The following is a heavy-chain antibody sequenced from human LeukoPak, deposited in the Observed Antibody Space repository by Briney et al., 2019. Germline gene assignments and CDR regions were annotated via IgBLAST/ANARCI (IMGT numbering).Heavy chain of an antibody. Sequence: SETLSLTCAVYGGSFSSYYWSWIRQPPGKGLEWIGKINYSGSTNYNPSLKSRVTISVDMSKNQFSLKLSSVTAADTAVYYCARGQGYVDYWGQGTLVTVSS. CDR2: INYSGST. CDR3: ARGQGYVDY. CDR1: GGSFSSYY. J-gene: IGHJ4*02. V-gene: IGHV4-34*01.